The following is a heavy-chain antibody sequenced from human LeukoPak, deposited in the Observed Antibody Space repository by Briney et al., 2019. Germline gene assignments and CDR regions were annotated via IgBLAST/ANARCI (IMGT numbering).Heavy chain of an antibody. CDR3: ARGGGMTTVTNYFDY. D-gene: IGHD4-17*01. V-gene: IGHV4-30-4*01. J-gene: IGHJ4*02. Sequence: SETLSLTCTVSGGSISSGDYYWSWIRQPPGKGLEWIGYIYYSGSTYYNPSLKSRVTISVDTSKNQFSLKLSSVTAADTAVYYCARGGGMTTVTNYFDYWGQGTLVTVSS. CDR1: GGSISSGDYY. CDR2: IYYSGST.